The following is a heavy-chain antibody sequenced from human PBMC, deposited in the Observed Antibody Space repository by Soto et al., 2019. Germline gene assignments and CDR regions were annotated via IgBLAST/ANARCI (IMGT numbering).Heavy chain of an antibody. CDR3: ARQRRSSGYYYEFRSPPNDAFDI. D-gene: IGHD3-22*01. CDR1: GYSFTSYW. Sequence: EVQLVQSGAEVKKPGESLKISCKGSGYSFTSYWIGWVRQMPGKGLEWMGIIYPGDSDTRYSPSFQGQVTISADKSISTAYLQWSSLKASDTAMYYCARQRRSSGYYYEFRSPPNDAFDILGQGTMVTVSS. J-gene: IGHJ3*02. CDR2: IYPGDSDT. V-gene: IGHV5-51*01.